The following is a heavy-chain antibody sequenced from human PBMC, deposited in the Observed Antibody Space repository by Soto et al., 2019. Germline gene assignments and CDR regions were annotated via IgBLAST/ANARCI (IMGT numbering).Heavy chain of an antibody. D-gene: IGHD2-2*01. V-gene: IGHV3-33*01. CDR3: ARNIVPAAPTTFDY. CDR2: IWYDGSNK. CDR1: GFTFSSYC. J-gene: IGHJ4*02. Sequence: QVQLVESGGGVVQPGRSLRLSCAASGFTFSSYCMHWVRQAPGKGLEWVAVIWYDGSNKYYADSVKGRFTISRDNSKNTLYLQMNSLRAEDTAVYYCARNIVPAAPTTFDYWGQGTLVTVSS.